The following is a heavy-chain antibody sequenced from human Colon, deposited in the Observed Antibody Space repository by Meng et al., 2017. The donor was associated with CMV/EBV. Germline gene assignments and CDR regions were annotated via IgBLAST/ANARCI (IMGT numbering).Heavy chain of an antibody. Sequence: LVEFGGGLAHPGGSLILSCEASGFTFTSYSMNGVRQAPGKGLEWVSSLDTTSTYIYYAHSVKGRFTISRDNAKNSLYLQMNSLRADDTAIYYCARGGVTTGGYDYWGQGTLVTVSS. CDR1: GFTFTSYS. V-gene: IGHV3-21*01. CDR2: LDTTSTYI. CDR3: ARGGVTTGGYDY. D-gene: IGHD6-25*01. J-gene: IGHJ4*02.